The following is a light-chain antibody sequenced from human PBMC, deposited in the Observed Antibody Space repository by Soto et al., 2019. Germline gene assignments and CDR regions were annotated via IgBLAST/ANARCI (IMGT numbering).Light chain of an antibody. J-gene: IGKJ1*01. CDR2: GAS. CDR3: QQYGSSRWT. Sequence: ESVLTQSPGTLSLSPGERATLSCRASQSVSSIYLAWYQQKPGQAPRLLIYGASSGATGIPDRFSGSGSGTDFTLTIIRLEPEDFGVYYCQQYGSSRWTFGQGTNVDIK. V-gene: IGKV3-20*01. CDR1: QSVSSIY.